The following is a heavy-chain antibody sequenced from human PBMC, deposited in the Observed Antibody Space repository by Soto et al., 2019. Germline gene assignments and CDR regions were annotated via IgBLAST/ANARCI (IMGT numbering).Heavy chain of an antibody. Sequence: SETLSLTCTGSGCSISSSNYYWDWIRQPPGKGLEWIGSIYYSGSTSYNPSLKSRVTISVDTSKTQFSLKLNSVTAADTAVYSCASYSAYDWGRFDPWGKGTLVTVS. D-gene: IGHD5-12*01. J-gene: IGHJ5*02. CDR1: GCSISSSNYY. CDR3: ASYSAYDWGRFDP. V-gene: IGHV4-39*01. CDR2: IYYSGST.